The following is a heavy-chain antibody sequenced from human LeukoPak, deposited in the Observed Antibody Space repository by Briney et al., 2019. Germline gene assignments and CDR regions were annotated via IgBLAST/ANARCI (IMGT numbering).Heavy chain of an antibody. CDR2: IIPIFGTA. V-gene: IGHV1-69*13. CDR1: GYTFTNHA. CDR3: ARDGRERSGYYYVFDY. Sequence: ASVKVSCKASGYTFTNHAMHWVRQAPGQGLEWMGGIIPIFGTANYAQKFQGRVTITADESTSTAYMELSSLRSEDTAVYYCARDGRERSGYYYVFDYWGQGTLVTVSS. J-gene: IGHJ4*02. D-gene: IGHD3-22*01.